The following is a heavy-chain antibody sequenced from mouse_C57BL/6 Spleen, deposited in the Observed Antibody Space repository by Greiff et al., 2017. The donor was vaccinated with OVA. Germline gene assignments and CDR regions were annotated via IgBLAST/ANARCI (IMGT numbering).Heavy chain of an antibody. CDR1: GYTFTSYW. CDR2: INPSNGGT. D-gene: IGHD2-1*01. V-gene: IGHV1-53*01. J-gene: IGHJ4*01. Sequence: QVQLKQPGTELVKPGASVKLSCKASGYTFTSYWMHWVKQRPGQGLEWIGNINPSNGGTNYNEKFKSKATLTVDKSSSPAYMQLSSLTSEDSAGYYCATYAYGKSYYAMDYWGQGTSVTVSS. CDR3: ATYAYGKSYYAMDY.